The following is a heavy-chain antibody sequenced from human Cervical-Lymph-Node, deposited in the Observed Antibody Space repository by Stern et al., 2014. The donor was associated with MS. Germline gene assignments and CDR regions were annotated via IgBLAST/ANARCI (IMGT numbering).Heavy chain of an antibody. CDR2: ITPLFGIA. D-gene: IGHD6-13*01. Sequence: QVQLMQSGAEVKKPESSVKVSCKASGGSFSTFDISWVRQAPGQGLEWLGGITPLFGIANYAQNFQGRVTFTADESTSTFYMDLTSLRSEDTAVYYCARHQGGIAANWGQGTLVTVSS. V-gene: IGHV1-69*01. CDR3: ARHQGGIAAN. CDR1: GGSFSTFD. J-gene: IGHJ4*02.